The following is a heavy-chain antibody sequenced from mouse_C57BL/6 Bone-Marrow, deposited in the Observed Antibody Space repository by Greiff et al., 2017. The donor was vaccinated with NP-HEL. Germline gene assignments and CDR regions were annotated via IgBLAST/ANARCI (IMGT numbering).Heavy chain of an antibody. CDR3: ARWDSIDY. Sequence: VKLQESGAELARPGASVKLSCKASGYTFTSYGLSWVKQRTGQGLEWIGEIYPSSGSTYYNEKFKGKATLTADKSSSTAHMELRSLTSEDSAVYVCARWDSIDYWGQGTTLTVSS. J-gene: IGHJ4*01. CDR2: IYPSSGST. CDR1: GYTFTSYG. D-gene: IGHD4-1*01. V-gene: IGHV1-81*01.